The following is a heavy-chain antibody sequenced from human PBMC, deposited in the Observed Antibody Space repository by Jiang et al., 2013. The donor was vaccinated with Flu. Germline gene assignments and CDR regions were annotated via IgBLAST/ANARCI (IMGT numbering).Heavy chain of an antibody. V-gene: IGHV1-69*02. D-gene: IGHD1-26*01. CDR1: GGTFSSYT. J-gene: IGHJ5*02. CDR3: ARGRGSYYSWFDP. CDR2: IIPILGIA. Sequence: GAEVKKPGSSVKVSCKASGGTFSSYTISWVRQAPGQGLEWMGRIIPILGIANYAQKFQGRVTITADKSTSTAYMELSSLRSEDTAVYYCARGRGSYYSWFDPWGRGTLVTVSS.